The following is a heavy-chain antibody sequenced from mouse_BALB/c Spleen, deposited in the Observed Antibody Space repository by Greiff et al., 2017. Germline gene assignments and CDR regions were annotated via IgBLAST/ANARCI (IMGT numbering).Heavy chain of an antibody. CDR3: ARYYRYDAYYAMDY. J-gene: IGHJ4*01. CDR2: IDPYYGGT. Sequence: VHVKQSGPELEKPGASVKISCKASGYSFTGYNMNWVKQSNGKSLEWIGNIDPYYGGTSYNQKFKGKATLTVDKSSSTAYMQLKSLTSEDSAVYYCARYYRYDAYYAMDYWGQGTSVTVSS. D-gene: IGHD2-14*01. V-gene: IGHV1-39*01. CDR1: GYSFTGYN.